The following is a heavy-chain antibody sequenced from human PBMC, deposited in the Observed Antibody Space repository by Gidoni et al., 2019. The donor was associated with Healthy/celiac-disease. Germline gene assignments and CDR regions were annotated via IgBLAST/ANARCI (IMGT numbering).Heavy chain of an antibody. CDR2: IYYSGST. CDR3: AREDRGVVVIGSDAFDI. J-gene: IGHJ3*02. D-gene: IGHD3-22*01. V-gene: IGHV4-31*03. CDR1: GGSICIGVYY. Sequence: QLQLHESGPGLVKPSQTLSPTCPVSGGSICIGVYYWRWIRQHPGKGLEWIGYIYYSGSTYYNPSLKSRVTISVDTSKNQFSLKLSSVTAADTAVYYCAREDRGVVVIGSDAFDIWGQGTMVTVSS.